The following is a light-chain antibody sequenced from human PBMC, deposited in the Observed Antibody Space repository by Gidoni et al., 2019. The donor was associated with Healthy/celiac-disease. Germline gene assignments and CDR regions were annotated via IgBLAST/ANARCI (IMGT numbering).Light chain of an antibody. Sequence: DIQMTQSPSALSASVGDRVTITCRASQSISSYLNWYQQKPGKAPKLLIYAASSLQSGVPSRFSGSGSGPDFTLTISSLQPADFATYYCQQRYSTPYTFGQWTKLELK. CDR1: QSISSY. CDR2: AAS. J-gene: IGKJ2*01. CDR3: QQRYSTPYT. V-gene: IGKV1-39*01.